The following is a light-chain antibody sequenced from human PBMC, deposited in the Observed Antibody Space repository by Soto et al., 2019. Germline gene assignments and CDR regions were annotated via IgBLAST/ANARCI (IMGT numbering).Light chain of an antibody. Sequence: DIQMTQSPSSLPASVGDRVTITCRASQGCSNYLAWYQQKPGKVPKLLIYAASTLQSGVPSRFSGSGSGTDFTLTISTLQPEDVATYYCQKYNTAPWTLGQGTKVDIK. V-gene: IGKV1-27*01. CDR3: QKYNTAPWT. CDR1: QGCSNY. J-gene: IGKJ1*01. CDR2: AAS.